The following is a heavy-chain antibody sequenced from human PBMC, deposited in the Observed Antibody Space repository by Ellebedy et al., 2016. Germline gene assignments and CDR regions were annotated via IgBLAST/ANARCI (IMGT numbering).Heavy chain of an antibody. CDR2: INAANGNT. Sequence: ASVKVSXKASGYSFTTDAIHWVRQAPGQTLEWMGWINAANGNTRYSQKFQGRVTMTRDTSANTAYMDLTSLTSEDTAVYYCTRITCDSQMRSSFDYWGQGTLVTVSS. J-gene: IGHJ4*02. CDR3: TRITCDSQMRSSFDY. D-gene: IGHD2-21*01. V-gene: IGHV1-3*01. CDR1: GYSFTTDA.